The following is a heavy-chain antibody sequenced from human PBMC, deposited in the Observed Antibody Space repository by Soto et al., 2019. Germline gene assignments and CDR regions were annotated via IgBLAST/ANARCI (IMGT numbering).Heavy chain of an antibody. CDR1: GFRFSSYA. CDR2: ISGRDGRT. Sequence: GGSLRLSCVASGFRFSSYAMSWVRQAPGEGLEWVSVISGRDGRTYYADFVKGRFTISRDDSRNTLYLQMHSLRAEDTAVYYCARDRERDAWYEDYWGQGTLVTVSS. J-gene: IGHJ4*02. CDR3: ARDRERDAWYEDY. D-gene: IGHD6-13*01. V-gene: IGHV3-23*01.